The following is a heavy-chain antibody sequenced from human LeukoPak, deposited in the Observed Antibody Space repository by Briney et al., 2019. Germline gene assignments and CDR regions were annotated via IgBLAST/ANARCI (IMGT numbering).Heavy chain of an antibody. CDR1: GFTFSTYG. CDR2: ISYDGSNQ. V-gene: IGHV3-30*03. Sequence: GGSLRLSCAASGFTFSTYGMHWVRQAPGKGLEWVAVISYDGSNQYYADSVKGRFTISRDNSKNTVYLQLNSLRAEDTAVYSCARDFYGDFDFWGQGTLVTVSS. CDR3: ARDFYGDFDF. D-gene: IGHD4-17*01. J-gene: IGHJ4*02.